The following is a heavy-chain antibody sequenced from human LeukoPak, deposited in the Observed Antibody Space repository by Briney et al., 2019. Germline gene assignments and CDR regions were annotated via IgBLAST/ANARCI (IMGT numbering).Heavy chain of an antibody. CDR2: INPNSGGT. Sequence: GASVKVSCKASGYTFTGYYMHWVRQAPGQGLEWMGWINPNSGGTNYAQKFQGRVTMTRDTSISTAYMELSRLRSDDTAVYYCARGPRYYYDSSGYSDYWGQRTLVTVSS. CDR1: GYTFTGYY. V-gene: IGHV1-2*02. CDR3: ARGPRYYYDSSGYSDY. J-gene: IGHJ4*02. D-gene: IGHD3-22*01.